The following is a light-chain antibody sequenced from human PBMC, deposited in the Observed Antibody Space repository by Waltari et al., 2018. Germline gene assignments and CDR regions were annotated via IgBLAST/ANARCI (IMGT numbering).Light chain of an antibody. J-gene: IGKJ2*01. Sequence: DIVSTQSPGTLSLSPGERATLSCRARQSVSSSYLAWYQQKPGQAPRLLIYSASSRATGIPDRFSGSGSGTDFTLTISKLEPEDFAVFYCQQYGSSPYTFGQGTKLEIK. CDR2: SAS. V-gene: IGKV3-20*01. CDR3: QQYGSSPYT. CDR1: QSVSSSY.